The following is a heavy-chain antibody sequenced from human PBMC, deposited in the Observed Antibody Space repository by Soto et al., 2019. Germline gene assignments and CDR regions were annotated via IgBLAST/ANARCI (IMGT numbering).Heavy chain of an antibody. D-gene: IGHD3-16*01. J-gene: IGHJ4*02. CDR2: TFSSGIT. CDR3: ARFGNFEGYY. Sequence: QVQLQESGPGLVMPSETLSLTCTVSGGSVSSGSYFWSWSRQPPGKGLEWIGYTFSSGITNYSPSLESRVSISVDTSNNPFSLNLISVIAADTAVYYCARFGNFEGYYWGQGILVTVSS. V-gene: IGHV4-61*01. CDR1: GGSVSSGSYF.